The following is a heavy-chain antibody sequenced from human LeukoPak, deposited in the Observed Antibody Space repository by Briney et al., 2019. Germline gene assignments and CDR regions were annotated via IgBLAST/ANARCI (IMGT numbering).Heavy chain of an antibody. CDR2: IKQDGSEK. J-gene: IGHJ4*02. CDR3: ARVTGSSSPQYFDY. Sequence: PGGSLRLSCAASGFTFSSYWMSWVRQAPGKGLEWVANIKQDGSEKYYVDSVKGRFTISRDNAKNSLYLQMNSLRAEDTAVYYCARVTGSSSPQYFDYWGQGTLVTVSS. CDR1: GFTFSSYW. D-gene: IGHD6-13*01. V-gene: IGHV3-7*01.